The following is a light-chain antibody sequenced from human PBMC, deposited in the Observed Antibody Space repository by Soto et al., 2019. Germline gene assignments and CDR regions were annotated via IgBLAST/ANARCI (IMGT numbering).Light chain of an antibody. J-gene: IGKJ4*01. Sequence: EIVMTQSPGTLSVSPGERATLSCRASQSVNTNLAWYQQKPGQAPRLLIYSASTRATGIPARFSGSGSATEFTLTISSLQSEDFAVYYCQQYTKWPLTFGGGTKVEI. V-gene: IGKV3-15*01. CDR3: QQYTKWPLT. CDR2: SAS. CDR1: QSVNTN.